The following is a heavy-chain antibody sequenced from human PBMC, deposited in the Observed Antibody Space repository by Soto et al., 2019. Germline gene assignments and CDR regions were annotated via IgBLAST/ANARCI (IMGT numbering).Heavy chain of an antibody. V-gene: IGHV4-59*01. J-gene: IGHJ6*02. CDR1: GGSISSYY. CDR3: ARGITMVRGVNLSYYYGMDV. D-gene: IGHD3-10*01. Sequence: SETLSLTCTVSGGSISSYYWSWIRQPPGKGLEWIGHIYYSGSTNYNPSLKSRVTISVDTSKNQFSLKLSSVTAADTAVYYCARGITMVRGVNLSYYYGMDVWGQGTTVTVSS. CDR2: IYYSGST.